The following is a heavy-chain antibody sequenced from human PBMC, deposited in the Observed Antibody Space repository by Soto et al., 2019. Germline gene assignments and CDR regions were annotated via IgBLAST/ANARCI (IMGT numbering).Heavy chain of an antibody. CDR1: GFTFSYYY. CDR3: ARSDSSGYLDS. D-gene: IGHD3-22*01. V-gene: IGHV3-11*06. J-gene: IGHJ4*02. Sequence: PGGSLRLSCAASGFTFSYYYMSWIGQAPGKGLEWLSYISSSATYAIYADSVKGRFTLSRDNAKNSLYLQMNSLRAEDTAVYYCARSDSSGYLDSWGQGTLVTVSS. CDR2: ISSSATYA.